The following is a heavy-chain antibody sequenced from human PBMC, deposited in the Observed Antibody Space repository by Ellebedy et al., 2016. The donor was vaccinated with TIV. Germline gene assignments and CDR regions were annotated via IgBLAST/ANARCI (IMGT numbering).Heavy chain of an antibody. CDR1: GFSFRSYW. CDR2: INQDGGEQ. V-gene: IGHV3-7*01. CDR3: ATDGSYGDYRSPAHAFEK. Sequence: GGSLRLSCVGSGFSFRSYWMTWVRQAPGKGLEWVANINQDGGEQHYVDSVRGRFTISRDNAKNSLYLHMNSLRADDTGVYYCATDGSYGDYRSPAHAFEKWGQGTMVIVSS. J-gene: IGHJ3*02. D-gene: IGHD4-17*01.